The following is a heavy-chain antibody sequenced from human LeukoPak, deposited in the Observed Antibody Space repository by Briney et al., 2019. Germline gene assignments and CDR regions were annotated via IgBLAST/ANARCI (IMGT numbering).Heavy chain of an antibody. Sequence: SETLSLTCAVYGGSFSGYYWSWIRQPPGKGLEWIGEINHSGSTNYNPSLKSRVTISVDTSKNQFSLKLSSVTAADTAVYYSARGFPREYSYGYYYYYGMDVWGQGATVTVSS. CDR1: GGSFSGYY. CDR2: INHSGST. V-gene: IGHV4-34*01. J-gene: IGHJ6*02. D-gene: IGHD5-18*01. CDR3: ARGFPREYSYGYYYYYGMDV.